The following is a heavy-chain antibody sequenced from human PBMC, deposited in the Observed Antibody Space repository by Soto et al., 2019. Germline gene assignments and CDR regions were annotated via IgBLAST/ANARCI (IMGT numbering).Heavy chain of an antibody. J-gene: IGHJ4*01. V-gene: IGHV4-61*01. CDR3: ARGGAYCGGDCSPHSIDY. CDR2: TYYHGRT. Sequence: PHPLCLTCTVSGGSVSSGSYYWSWIRQPPGKGPEWIGYTYYHGRTNYNPSLKSRVTLSADTSKHQFSLKLNSVTAADTAVYYCARGGAYCGGDCSPHSIDYWGHGPLVTVSA. D-gene: IGHD2-21*02. CDR1: GGSVSSGSYY.